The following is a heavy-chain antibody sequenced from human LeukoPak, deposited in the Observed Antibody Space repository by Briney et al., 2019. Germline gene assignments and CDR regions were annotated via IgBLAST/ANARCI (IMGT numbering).Heavy chain of an antibody. CDR3: ATLGEYYDTSGYYYN. V-gene: IGHV4-34*01. CDR1: GGSFSGYY. J-gene: IGHJ4*02. D-gene: IGHD3-22*01. CDR2: INHSGST. Sequence: PSETLSLTCAVYGGSFSGYYWSWIRQPPGKGLEWIGEINHSGSTNYNPSLKSRVTISVDTSKKQFSLKVTSVTAADTAVYYCATLGEYYDTSGYYYNWGQGTLVTVSS.